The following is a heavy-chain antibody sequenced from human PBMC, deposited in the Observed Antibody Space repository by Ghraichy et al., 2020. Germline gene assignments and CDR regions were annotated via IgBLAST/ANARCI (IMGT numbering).Heavy chain of an antibody. J-gene: IGHJ2*01. CDR3: AGSFTVIRYFDL. Sequence: SETLSLTCSVSGGSITSSNYYWGWIRQSPGKGLEWIGSLHHTGSTYYNPSLKSRVTMSAATSTNPFSLRLTSVTAADTFVYYCAGSFTVIRYFDLWGRGTLVTVSP. D-gene: IGHD4-23*01. CDR1: GGSITSSNYY. V-gene: IGHV4-39*01. CDR2: LHHTGST.